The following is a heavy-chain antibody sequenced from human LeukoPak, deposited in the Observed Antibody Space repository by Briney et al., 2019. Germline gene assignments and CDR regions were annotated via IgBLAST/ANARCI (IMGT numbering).Heavy chain of an antibody. CDR2: IYYSGST. J-gene: IGHJ5*02. D-gene: IGHD3-3*01. Sequence: SGTLSLTCTVSGGSIISYYWSWIRQPPGKGLEWIGYIYYSGSTNYNPSLKSRVTISVDTSKNQFSLKLSSVTAADTAVYYCARSSAGNYYDFWSGPGQYYNWFDPWGQGTLVTVSS. CDR1: GGSIISYY. V-gene: IGHV4-59*01. CDR3: ARSSAGNYYDFWSGPGQYYNWFDP.